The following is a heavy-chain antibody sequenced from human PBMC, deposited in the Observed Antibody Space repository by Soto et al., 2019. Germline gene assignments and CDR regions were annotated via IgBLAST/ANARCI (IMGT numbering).Heavy chain of an antibody. CDR2: INKDGSQK. D-gene: IGHD7-27*01. CDR3: VRELGLAY. V-gene: IGHV3-7*03. Sequence: GGSLRLSCAASRFTFTNYWMTWVRQAPGKGLEWVANINKDGSQKNYVDSVKGRFTIARDNGQNSLSLQINSLRVEDTAVYYCVRELGLAYWGQGALVTVSS. CDR1: RFTFTNYW. J-gene: IGHJ4*02.